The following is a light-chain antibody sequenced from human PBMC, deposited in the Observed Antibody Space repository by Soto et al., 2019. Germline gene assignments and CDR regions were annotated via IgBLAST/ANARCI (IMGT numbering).Light chain of an antibody. J-gene: IGKJ2*01. V-gene: IGKV3-15*01. CDR3: QQYNNWPPYT. CDR1: QSISSSN. Sequence: EIVMTQSAATLSVSPGERATLSCRASQSISSSNLAWYQQKPGQAPRLLIYGASSRATGIPPRFSGSGSGTEFTLTISSLQSEDFAVYYCQQYNNWPPYTFGQGTKVDIK. CDR2: GAS.